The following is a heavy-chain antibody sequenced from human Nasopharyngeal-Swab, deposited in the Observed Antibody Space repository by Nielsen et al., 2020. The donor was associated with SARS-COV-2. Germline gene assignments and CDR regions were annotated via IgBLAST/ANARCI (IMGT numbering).Heavy chain of an antibody. CDR3: ARDGYSSSRTLDY. J-gene: IGHJ4*02. Sequence: WIRQPPGKGLEWIGCIYYSGSTNYNPSLKSRVTISVDTSKNQFSLKLSSVTAADTAVYYCARDGYSSSRTLDYWGQGTLVTVSS. V-gene: IGHV4-59*01. D-gene: IGHD6-13*01. CDR2: IYYSGST.